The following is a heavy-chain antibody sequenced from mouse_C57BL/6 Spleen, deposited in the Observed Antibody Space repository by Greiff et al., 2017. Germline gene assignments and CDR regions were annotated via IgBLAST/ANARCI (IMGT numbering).Heavy chain of an antibody. J-gene: IGHJ2*01. V-gene: IGHV5-6*01. Sequence: EVKVVESGGDLVKPGGSLKLSCAASGFTFSSYGMSWVRQTPDKRLEWVATISSGGSYTYYPDSVKGRFTISRDNAKNTLYLQMSSLKSEDTAMYYCARQGKLAYFDYWGQGTTLTVSS. CDR1: GFTFSSYG. CDR3: ARQGKLAYFDY. CDR2: ISSGGSYT.